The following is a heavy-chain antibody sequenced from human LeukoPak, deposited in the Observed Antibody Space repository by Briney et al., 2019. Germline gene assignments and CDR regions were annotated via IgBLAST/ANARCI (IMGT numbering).Heavy chain of an antibody. CDR3: AKESPLLWFGELSSIDY. CDR2: ISGSGGST. V-gene: IGHV3-23*01. D-gene: IGHD3-10*01. J-gene: IGHJ4*02. Sequence: GGSLRLSCVASGFTFSSYAMSWVRQAPGKGLEWVSAISGSGGSTYYADSVKGRFTISRDNSKNTLYLQMNSLRAEDTAVYYCAKESPLLWFGELSSIDYWGQGTLVTVSS. CDR1: GFTFSSYA.